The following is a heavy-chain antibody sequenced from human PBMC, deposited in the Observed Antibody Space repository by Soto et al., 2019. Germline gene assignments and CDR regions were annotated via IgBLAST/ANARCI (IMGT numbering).Heavy chain of an antibody. Sequence: QVQLVESGGGVVQPGRSLRLSCAGSGFTFRNYGMHWVRQAPRKGLEWVAVIWYDGSKKYYVDSVKGRFTISRDNSKNTLYLEMNSLRGEDTALYHCARLGLGSASWYVDYWGQGTLVTVSS. D-gene: IGHD2-2*01. V-gene: IGHV3-33*01. CDR2: IWYDGSKK. CDR3: ARLGLGSASWYVDY. CDR1: GFTFRNYG. J-gene: IGHJ4*02.